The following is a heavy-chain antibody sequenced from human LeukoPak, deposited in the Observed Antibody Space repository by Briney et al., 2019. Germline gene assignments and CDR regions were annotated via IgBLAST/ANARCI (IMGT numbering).Heavy chain of an antibody. CDR1: GGSISTSSYY. D-gene: IGHD3-10*01. Sequence: PSETLSLTCTVSGGSISTSSYYWGWIRQPPGKGLEWIGSIYYSGSTYYNPSLKSRVTISVDTSKNQFSLKLSSVTAADTAVYYCARSDVLLWFGEFPDAFDIWGQGTMVTVSS. V-gene: IGHV4-39*07. J-gene: IGHJ3*02. CDR3: ARSDVLLWFGEFPDAFDI. CDR2: IYYSGST.